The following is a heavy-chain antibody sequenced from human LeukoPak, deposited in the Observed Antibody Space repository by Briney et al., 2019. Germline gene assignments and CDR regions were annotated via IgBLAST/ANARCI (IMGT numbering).Heavy chain of an antibody. CDR3: ARESRGSTYYDILTGYSGGWNFDY. CDR1: GGSISSSSYY. D-gene: IGHD3-9*01. Sequence: TTSETLSLTCTVSGGSISSSSYYWGWIRQPPGKGLEWIGSIYYSGSTYYNPSLKSRVTISVDTSKKQFSLKLSSVTAADTAVYYCARESRGSTYYDILTGYSGGWNFDYWGQGTLVTVSS. V-gene: IGHV4-39*07. CDR2: IYYSGST. J-gene: IGHJ4*02.